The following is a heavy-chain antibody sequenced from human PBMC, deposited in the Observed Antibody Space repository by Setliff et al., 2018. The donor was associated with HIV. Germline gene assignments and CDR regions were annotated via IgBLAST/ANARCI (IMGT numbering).Heavy chain of an antibody. D-gene: IGHD2-2*01. CDR1: GFTFSSYW. CDR2: INHSGST. CDR3: ARGPDIVVVPAADKDAFDI. V-gene: IGHV4-34*01. Sequence: PGGSLRLSCAASGFTFSSYWMSWVRQPPGKGLEWIGEINHSGSTNYNPSLKRRVTISVDTSKNQFSLKLSSVTAADTAVYYCARGPDIVVVPAADKDAFDIWGQGTMVTVSS. J-gene: IGHJ3*02.